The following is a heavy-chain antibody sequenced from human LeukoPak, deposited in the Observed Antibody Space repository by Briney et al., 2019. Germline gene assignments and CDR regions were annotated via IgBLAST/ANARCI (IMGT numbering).Heavy chain of an antibody. CDR3: ARDSSVIAVAGKGGGYYFDY. CDR1: GYTFTSYY. J-gene: IGHJ4*02. CDR2: INPSGGST. D-gene: IGHD6-19*01. Sequence: ASVKVSCKASGYTFTSYYMHWVRQAPGQGLEWMGIINPSGGSTSYAQKFQGRVTMTRDTSTSTVYMELSSLRSEDTAVYYCARDSSVIAVAGKGGGYYFDYWGQGTLVTASS. V-gene: IGHV1-46*01.